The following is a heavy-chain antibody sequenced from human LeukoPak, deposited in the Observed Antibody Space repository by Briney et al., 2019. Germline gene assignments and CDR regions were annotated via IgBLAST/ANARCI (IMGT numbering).Heavy chain of an antibody. CDR1: GFTFSSYA. V-gene: IGHV3-23*01. CDR3: AKLAASAAPHEALDY. CDR2: ISGSGP. D-gene: IGHD2-15*01. Sequence: GGSLRLSCASSGFTFSSYAMSWVRQAPGKRLEWVSGISGSGPHYADSVKGRFTISRDNSKNTLYLQMDSLRAEDTAVYYCAKLAASAAPHEALDYWGQGTLVTVSS. J-gene: IGHJ4*02.